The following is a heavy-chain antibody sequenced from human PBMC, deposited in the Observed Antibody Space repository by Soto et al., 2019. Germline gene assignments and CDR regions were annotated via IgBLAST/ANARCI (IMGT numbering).Heavy chain of an antibody. V-gene: IGHV1-18*01. Sequence: GASVKVSCKTSGYTFTDYGISWVRQAPGQRLEWMGCISPYNGNTNYAQNLQGRVTITTDTSATTVYMELSGLRSEDTTVYYCAREGGALDIWGQGTVVTVSS. CDR2: ISPYNGNT. CDR1: GYTFTDYG. J-gene: IGHJ3*02. D-gene: IGHD3-16*01. CDR3: AREGGALDI.